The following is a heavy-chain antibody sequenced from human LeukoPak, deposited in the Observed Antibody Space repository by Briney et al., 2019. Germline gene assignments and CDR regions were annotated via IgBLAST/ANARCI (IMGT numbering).Heavy chain of an antibody. J-gene: IGHJ3*02. Sequence: KPSETLSLTCTVSAAPITSYYWSWIRQPPGKGLEWIGYIYYSGSTNYNPSLKSRVAISVDTSKNQVSLRLSSVTAADTAVYYWARGGSIVGATPHDAFDIWGQGTVVTVS. CDR2: IYYSGST. D-gene: IGHD1-26*01. CDR1: AAPITSYY. V-gene: IGHV4-59*01. CDR3: ARGGSIVGATPHDAFDI.